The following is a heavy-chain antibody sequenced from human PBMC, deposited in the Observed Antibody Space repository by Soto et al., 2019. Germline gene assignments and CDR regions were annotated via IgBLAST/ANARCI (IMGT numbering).Heavy chain of an antibody. D-gene: IGHD3-22*01. CDR2: IIPIFGTA. CDR3: ARSTYYYDSSGYRYAFDI. CDR1: GGTFSSYA. Sequence: QVQLVQSGAEVKKPGSSVKVSCKASGGTFSSYAISWVRQAPGQGLEWMGGIIPIFGTANYAQKFQGRVTITEDEYTSTAYMELGRLRSEDTAVYYCARSTYYYDSSGYRYAFDIWGQGTMVTVSS. V-gene: IGHV1-69*01. J-gene: IGHJ3*02.